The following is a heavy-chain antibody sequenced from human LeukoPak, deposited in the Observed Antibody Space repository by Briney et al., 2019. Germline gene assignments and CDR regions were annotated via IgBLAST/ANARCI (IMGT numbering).Heavy chain of an antibody. Sequence: GGSLRLSCAASGFTFSSYSMNWVRQAPGKGLEWVSSISSSISYIYYADSVKGRFTISRDNAKNSLYLQMNSLRAEDTAVYYCARDFIVGAHMGYYGMDVWGQGTTVTVSS. CDR1: GFTFSSYS. CDR2: ISSSISYI. CDR3: ARDFIVGAHMGYYGMDV. J-gene: IGHJ6*02. V-gene: IGHV3-21*01. D-gene: IGHD1-26*01.